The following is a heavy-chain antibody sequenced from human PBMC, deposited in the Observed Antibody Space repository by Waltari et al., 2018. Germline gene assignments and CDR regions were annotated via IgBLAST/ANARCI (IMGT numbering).Heavy chain of an antibody. CDR1: GFSIDNHG. V-gene: IGHV3-30*03. CDR2: IVYDASYE. D-gene: IGHD4-17*01. J-gene: IGHJ2*01. Sequence: QMQLVETGGGMVQPGRSLRLSCIASGFSIDNHGMHWDRQAPGKGREWVELIVYDASYEEDVDSVWCRCTLSRDNSKNTVYLQMDSLTSEDTAVYYCATDIDYGCVSYYFDLWSRGTLVTVSS. CDR3: ATDIDYGCVSYYFDL.